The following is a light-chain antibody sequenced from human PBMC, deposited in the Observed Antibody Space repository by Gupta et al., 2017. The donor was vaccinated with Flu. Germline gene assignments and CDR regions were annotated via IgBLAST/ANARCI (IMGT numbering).Light chain of an antibody. CDR3: QQYDDWPPWT. CDR2: GAS. Sequence: VMTQSPAILSVSPGQSATLSCRASQSVGDNVAWYKQKRGQAPRLLIYGASTRDTGIPARFSGSGSGTEFTLTISSRQSDDLAIYYCQQYDDWPPWTFGQGT. CDR1: QSVGDN. V-gene: IGKV3-15*01. J-gene: IGKJ1*01.